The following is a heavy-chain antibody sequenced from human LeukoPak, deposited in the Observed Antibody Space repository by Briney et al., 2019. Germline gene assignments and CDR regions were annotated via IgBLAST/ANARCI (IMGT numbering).Heavy chain of an antibody. D-gene: IGHD1-14*01. CDR1: GFTSSRYD. Sequence: SGGSLRLSRAPSGFTSSRYDMTWVRQASAQGREWVSYISCSGGTIHYADSAKGRFTVSRDNAKNSLSLQMNSLRAEDTAVYYCARDGTFTGSNNYYYIDVWGKGTTVTISS. CDR3: ARDGTFTGSNNYYYIDV. V-gene: IGHV3-48*03. CDR2: ISCSGGTI. J-gene: IGHJ6*03.